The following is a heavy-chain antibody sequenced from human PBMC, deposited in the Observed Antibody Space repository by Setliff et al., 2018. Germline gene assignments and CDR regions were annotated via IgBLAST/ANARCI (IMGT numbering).Heavy chain of an antibody. CDR2: IGGPGGST. Sequence: GGSLRLSCAASGFSFSVFAMSWVRQAPGRGLEWVSAIGGPGGSTYYADSVKGRFTISRDNSKNTLYLQMNNLRAEDTAVYFCARDGSVRGVDEYFDYWGQGTLVTVSS. D-gene: IGHD1-26*01. CDR3: ARDGSVRGVDEYFDY. V-gene: IGHV3-23*01. J-gene: IGHJ4*02. CDR1: GFSFSVFA.